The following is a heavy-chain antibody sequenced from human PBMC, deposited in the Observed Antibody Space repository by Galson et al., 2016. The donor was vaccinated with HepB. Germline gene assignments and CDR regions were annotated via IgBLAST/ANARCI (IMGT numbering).Heavy chain of an antibody. Sequence: KGLEWVSSISRTGNYIYYADSVKGRFTISRDNAKNSLYLQMNSLRGEDTAVYYCAREIVLEVAGHGMDVWGQGTTVTVSS. D-gene: IGHD2-15*01. J-gene: IGHJ6*02. V-gene: IGHV3-21*01. CDR3: AREIVLEVAGHGMDV. CDR2: ISRTGNYI.